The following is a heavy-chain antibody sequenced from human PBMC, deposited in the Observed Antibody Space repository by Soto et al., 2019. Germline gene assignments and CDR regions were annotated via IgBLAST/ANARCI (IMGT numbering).Heavy chain of an antibody. Sequence: QITLNESGPTVVKPTETLTLTCTFSGFSLTTSGVGVGWVRQSPGKAPEWLAFIYWDDDKRYSTSLKSRLTITKDTSKNQVVLTMANVDPADTATYYCAHRVLRAVFGLVTTTAIYFDFWGQGTPVVFSS. V-gene: IGHV2-5*02. CDR1: GFSLTTSGVG. J-gene: IGHJ4*02. CDR3: AHRVLRAVFGLVTTTAIYFDF. D-gene: IGHD3-3*01. CDR2: IYWDDDK.